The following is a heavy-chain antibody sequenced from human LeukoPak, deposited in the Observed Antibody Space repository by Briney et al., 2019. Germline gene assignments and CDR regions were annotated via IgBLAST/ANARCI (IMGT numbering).Heavy chain of an antibody. J-gene: IGHJ6*02. Sequence: GGSLRLSCAASGFTFSSHEMNWVRQAPGKGLEWVSYISSSGSTIYYADSVKGRFTISRDNAKNSLYLQMNSLRAEDTAVYYCARGYVDTAMLTAYYGMDVWGQGTTVTVSS. CDR3: ARGYVDTAMLTAYYGMDV. CDR2: ISSSGSTI. CDR1: GFTFSSHE. V-gene: IGHV3-48*03. D-gene: IGHD5-18*01.